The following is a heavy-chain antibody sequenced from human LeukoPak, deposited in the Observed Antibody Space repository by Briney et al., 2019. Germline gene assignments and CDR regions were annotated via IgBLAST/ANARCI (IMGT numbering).Heavy chain of an antibody. CDR1: GGSIASYY. J-gene: IGHJ4*02. V-gene: IGHV4-59*01. D-gene: IGHD1-14*01. Sequence: SETLSLTCSVSGGSIASYYWSWIRQPPGKGLEWIGHVSDGGRTNYSPSLRSRVSISVDTSKNQFSLKLNSVTAADTAVYFCARASTTFDDWGQGTLVTVSS. CDR3: ARASTTFDD. CDR2: VSDGGRT.